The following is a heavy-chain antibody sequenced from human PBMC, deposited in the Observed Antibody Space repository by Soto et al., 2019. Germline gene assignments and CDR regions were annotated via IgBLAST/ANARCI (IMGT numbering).Heavy chain of an antibody. J-gene: IGHJ6*02. CDR1: GYSFTTYG. V-gene: IGHV1-18*01. CDR2: NSGYNGNT. Sequence: QVQLVQSRGEVKKPGASVKVSCKTSGYSFTTYGISWVRQAPGQGLAWMGWNSGYNGNTNYAQNLQGRVTMTTDTSTSTAYMELRSLRSDDTAVYYWAREGPATYYYYGMDVWGQGSTVTVSS. CDR3: AREGPATYYYYGMDV.